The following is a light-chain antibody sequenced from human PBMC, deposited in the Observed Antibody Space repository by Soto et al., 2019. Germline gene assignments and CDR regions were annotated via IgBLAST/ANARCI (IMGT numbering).Light chain of an antibody. J-gene: IGLJ2*01. Sequence: QSVLTQPPSVSEAPRQRVTISCSGSRSNIGDNAVNWYQQLPGKAPKLLIYYDDLLPPGVSDRFSGSKSGTSASLAISGLQSEDEADYYCAAWDDSLNGVIFGGGTKVTVL. CDR2: YDD. CDR1: RSNIGDNA. V-gene: IGLV1-36*01. CDR3: AAWDDSLNGVI.